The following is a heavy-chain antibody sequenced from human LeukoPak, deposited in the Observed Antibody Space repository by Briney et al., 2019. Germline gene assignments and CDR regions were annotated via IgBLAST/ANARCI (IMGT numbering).Heavy chain of an antibody. J-gene: IGHJ4*02. CDR3: AKDRVGATLYFDY. CDR2: IKQDGSEK. Sequence: GGSLRLSCAASGFTFSSYWMSWVRQAPGKGLEWVANIKQDGSEKYYVDSVKGRFTISRDDAKNTLYLQMNSLRAEDTAVYYCAKDRVGATLYFDYWGQGTLVTVSS. D-gene: IGHD1-26*01. CDR1: GFTFSSYW. V-gene: IGHV3-7*03.